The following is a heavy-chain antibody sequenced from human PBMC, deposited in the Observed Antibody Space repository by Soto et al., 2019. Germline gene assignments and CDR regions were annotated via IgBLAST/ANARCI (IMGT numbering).Heavy chain of an antibody. Sequence: VSMKISFKGSGYSFTSYWIGWVRQMPGKGLEWMGIIYPGDSDTRYSPSFQGQVTISADKSISTAYLQWSSLKASDTAMYYCARLGATDVYYFDYWGQGTLVTVS. CDR2: IYPGDSDT. J-gene: IGHJ4*02. D-gene: IGHD1-26*01. V-gene: IGHV5-51*01. CDR3: ARLGATDVYYFDY. CDR1: GYSFTSYW.